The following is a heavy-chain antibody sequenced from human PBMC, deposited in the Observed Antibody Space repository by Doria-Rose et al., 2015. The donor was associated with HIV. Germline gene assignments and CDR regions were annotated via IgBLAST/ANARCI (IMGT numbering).Heavy chain of an antibody. CDR2: IFYTGST. Sequence: QVQLQESGPGLVKPSETLSLTCSVSGGSISHYYWSWIRQPPGKGLEYIGDIFYTGSTNYSLSLKSRVSISIDTSKNKFSLRLSSVTAADTPVYYCARVLSGTYDYWGQGTLVTVSS. V-gene: IGHV4-59*01. D-gene: IGHD1-26*01. CDR1: GGSISHYY. J-gene: IGHJ4*02. CDR3: ARVLSGTYDY.